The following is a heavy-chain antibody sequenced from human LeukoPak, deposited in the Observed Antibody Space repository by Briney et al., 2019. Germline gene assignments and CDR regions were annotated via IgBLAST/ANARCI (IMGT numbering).Heavy chain of an antibody. V-gene: IGHV3-7*01. Sequence: GGSLRLSCTASGFTFSSYWMIWVRQAPGKGLKWVANIKQDGSEKYYVDSVKGRFTISRDNAENSLYLQMNSLRAEDTAVYYCARDHPEGYFDYWGQGTLVTVSS. CDR2: IKQDGSEK. CDR3: ARDHPEGYFDY. CDR1: GFTFSSYW. J-gene: IGHJ4*02.